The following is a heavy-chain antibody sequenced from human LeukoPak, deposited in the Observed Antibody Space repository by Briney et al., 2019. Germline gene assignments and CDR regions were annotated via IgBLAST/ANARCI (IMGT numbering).Heavy chain of an antibody. CDR3: ARAGRDGYNYRVYYFDY. CDR1: GFTFTSYA. Sequence: GGSLRLPCAASGFTFTSYAMHWARQAPGKGLEWLAVISYDGSNKYYADSVKGRFTISRDNSKNTLYLQMNSLRAEDTAVYYCARAGRDGYNYRVYYFDYWGQGTLVTVSS. V-gene: IGHV3-30-3*01. J-gene: IGHJ4*02. CDR2: ISYDGSNK. D-gene: IGHD5-24*01.